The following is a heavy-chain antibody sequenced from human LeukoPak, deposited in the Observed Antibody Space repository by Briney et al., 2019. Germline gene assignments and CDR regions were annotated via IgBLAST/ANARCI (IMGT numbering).Heavy chain of an antibody. D-gene: IGHD1-14*01. J-gene: IGHJ6*02. CDR1: GFTFSSYA. V-gene: IGHV3-30-3*01. Sequence: PGGSLRLSCAASGFTFSSYAMHWVRQAPGKGLEWVAVISYDGSNKYYADSVKGRFTISRDNSKNTLYLQMSSLRAEDTAVYYCARDRAMGLPDYYYGMDVWGQGTTVTVSS. CDR3: ARDRAMGLPDYYYGMDV. CDR2: ISYDGSNK.